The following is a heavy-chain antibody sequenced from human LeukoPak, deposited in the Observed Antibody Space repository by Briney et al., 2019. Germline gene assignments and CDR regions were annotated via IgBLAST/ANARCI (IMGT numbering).Heavy chain of an antibody. CDR1: GYSISSGYY. J-gene: IGHJ4*02. V-gene: IGHV4-38-2*01. CDR3: ARHDYSNPLDY. D-gene: IGHD4-11*01. Sequence: SETLSLTCAISGYSISSGYYWGWIRQPPGKGPEWIGSIYHSGSTYYNPSLKSRVTISVDTSKNQFSLKLSSVTAADTAVYYCARHDYSNPLDYWGQGTLVTVSS. CDR2: IYHSGST.